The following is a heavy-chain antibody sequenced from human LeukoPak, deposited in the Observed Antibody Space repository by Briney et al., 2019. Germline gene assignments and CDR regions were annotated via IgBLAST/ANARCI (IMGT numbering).Heavy chain of an antibody. D-gene: IGHD4-11*01. CDR2: IYYSGST. J-gene: IGHJ4*02. CDR1: GGSISSSSYY. CDR3: ARDRGRVTSD. V-gene: IGHV4-39*02. Sequence: SETLSLTCTVSGGSISSSSYYWGWIRQPPGKGLEWIGSIYYSGSTYYNPSLKSRVTISVDTSKNQFSLKLSSVTAADTAVYYCARDRGRVTSDWGQGTLVTVSS.